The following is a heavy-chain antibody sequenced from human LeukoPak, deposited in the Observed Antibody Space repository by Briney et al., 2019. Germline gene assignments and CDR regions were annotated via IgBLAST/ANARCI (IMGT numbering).Heavy chain of an antibody. CDR2: ISYDGSNK. J-gene: IGHJ4*02. V-gene: IGHV3-30*18. Sequence: GGSLRLSCAASGFTFSSYGMHWVRQAPGKGLEWVAVISYDGSNKYYADSVKGRFTISRDNSKNTLYLQMNSLRAEDTAVYYCAKDSPYYYDSNGYFDYWGQGTLVTVSS. CDR1: GFTFSSYG. D-gene: IGHD3-22*01. CDR3: AKDSPYYYDSNGYFDY.